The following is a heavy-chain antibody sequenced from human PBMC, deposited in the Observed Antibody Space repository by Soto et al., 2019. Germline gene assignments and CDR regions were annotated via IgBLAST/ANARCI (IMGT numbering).Heavy chain of an antibody. CDR3: ARWYGGNSGDY. CDR2: MNPNSGDT. D-gene: IGHD2-21*02. J-gene: IGHJ4*02. V-gene: IGHV1-8*02. Sequence: QVQLVQSGAEVKKSGASVKVSCKASGYTFTSYGISWVRQAPGQGLEWMGWMNPNSGDTHYAQTFQGRVTMTRNTSISTAYMELSSLRSEDTAMYYCARWYGGNSGDYWGQGTLVTVSS. CDR1: GYTFTSYG.